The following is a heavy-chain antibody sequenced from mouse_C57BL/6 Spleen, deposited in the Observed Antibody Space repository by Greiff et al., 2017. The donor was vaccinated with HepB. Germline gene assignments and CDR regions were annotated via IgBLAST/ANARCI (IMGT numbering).Heavy chain of an antibody. CDR1: GYSFTDYN. D-gene: IGHD4-1*01. J-gene: IGHJ4*01. V-gene: IGHV1-39*01. Sequence: EVKLVESGPELVKPGASVKMSCKASGYSFTDYNMNWVKQSHGKGLEWIGVINPNDGTTSYNQKFKGKATVTVDQSSSTAYMQLNSLTSEDSAVYYCATGTDYYAMDYWGQGTTVTVSS. CDR2: INPNDGTT. CDR3: ATGTDYYAMDY.